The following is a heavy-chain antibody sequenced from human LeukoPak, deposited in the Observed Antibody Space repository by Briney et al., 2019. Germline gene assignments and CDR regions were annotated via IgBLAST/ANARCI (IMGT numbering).Heavy chain of an antibody. V-gene: IGHV3-30*18. D-gene: IGHD4-17*01. J-gene: IGHJ4*02. CDR2: ISYDGSNK. Sequence: GRSLRLSCAASGFTFSSYGKHWVRQAPGKGLEWVAVISYDGSNKYYADSVKGRFTISRDNSKNTLYLQMNSLRAEDTAVYYCAKDFRYGDYVDYWGQGTLVTVSS. CDR3: AKDFRYGDYVDY. CDR1: GFTFSSYG.